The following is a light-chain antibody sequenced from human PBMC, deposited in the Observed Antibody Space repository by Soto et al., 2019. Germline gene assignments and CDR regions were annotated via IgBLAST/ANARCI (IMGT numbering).Light chain of an antibody. V-gene: IGKV3-20*01. CDR2: GAS. CDR1: QSVSSSY. J-gene: IGKJ1*01. Sequence: EIVLTQSPGTLSLSPGERATLSCRASQSVSSSYLAWYQQKPGQAPRLLIYGASSRATGIPDRFSGSGSGTDFTLTISRLEPEEFAVYYCQKYGSALTWTFGQGTKVDIK. CDR3: QKYGSALTWT.